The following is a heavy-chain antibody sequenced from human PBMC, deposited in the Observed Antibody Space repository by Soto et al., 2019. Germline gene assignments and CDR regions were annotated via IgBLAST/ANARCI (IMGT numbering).Heavy chain of an antibody. CDR1: GFTFSSYG. Sequence: GGSLRLSCAASGFTFSSYGMHWVRQAPGKGLEWVAVISYDGSNKYYADSVKGRFTISRDNSKNTLYLQMNSLRAEDTALYYGAKDHDYYGSGSYACDIWGQGTMVTVSS. D-gene: IGHD3-10*01. CDR3: AKDHDYYGSGSYACDI. CDR2: ISYDGSNK. V-gene: IGHV3-30*18. J-gene: IGHJ3*02.